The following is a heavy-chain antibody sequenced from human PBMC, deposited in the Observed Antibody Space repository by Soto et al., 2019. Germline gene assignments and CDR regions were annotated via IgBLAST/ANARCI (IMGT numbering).Heavy chain of an antibody. J-gene: IGHJ6*02. CDR1: GFTFSSYA. D-gene: IGHD2-2*01. CDR2: ISYDGSNK. V-gene: IGHV3-30-3*01. Sequence: GGSLRLSCAASGFTFSSYAMHWVRQAPGKGLEWVAVISYDGSNKYYADSVRGRFTISRDNSKNTLYLQMNSLRAEDTAVYYCARDGGPAAPRYYYYYGMDVWGQGTTVTVSS. CDR3: ARDGGPAAPRYYYYYGMDV.